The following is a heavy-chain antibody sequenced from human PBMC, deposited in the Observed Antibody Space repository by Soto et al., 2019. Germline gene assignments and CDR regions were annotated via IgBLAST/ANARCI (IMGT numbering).Heavy chain of an antibody. V-gene: IGHV4-59*01. Sequence: SETLSLTCAVYGGSFSTYYWNWIRQPPGKGLEWIGYIYYSGSTNYNPSLKSRVTISVDTSKNQFSLKLSSVTAADTAVYYCARTTAMVYFDYWGQGTLVTVSS. J-gene: IGHJ4*02. CDR2: IYYSGST. CDR1: GGSFSTYY. D-gene: IGHD5-18*01. CDR3: ARTTAMVYFDY.